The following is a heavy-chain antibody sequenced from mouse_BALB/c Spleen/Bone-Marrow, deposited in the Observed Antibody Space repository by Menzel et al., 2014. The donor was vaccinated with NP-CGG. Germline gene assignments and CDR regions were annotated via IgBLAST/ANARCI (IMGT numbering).Heavy chain of an antibody. J-gene: IGHJ2*01. CDR2: ISTYSGNT. CDR3: ARGATVVATNFDY. D-gene: IGHD1-1*01. V-gene: IGHV1-67*01. CDR1: GYTFTDYA. Sequence: VQLVESGPELVMPGVSVKISCKGSGYTFTDYAMHWVKQSHAKSLEWIGVISTYSGNTNYNQKFKGKATMTVDKSSSTAYMELARLTSEDSAIYYCARGATVVATNFDYWGQGTTLTVSS.